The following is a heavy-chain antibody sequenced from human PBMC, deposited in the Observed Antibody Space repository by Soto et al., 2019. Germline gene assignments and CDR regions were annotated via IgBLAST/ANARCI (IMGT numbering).Heavy chain of an antibody. CDR3: AIGNNWNANWFDP. Sequence: SETLSLTCTVSGGSISSGDYYWSWIRQPPGKGLEWIGYIYYSGSTYYNPSLKSRVTISVDTSKNQFSLKLSSVTAADTAVYYCAIGNNWNANWFDPWGQGTLVTVSA. V-gene: IGHV4-30-4*01. CDR2: IYYSGST. D-gene: IGHD1-1*01. J-gene: IGHJ5*02. CDR1: GGSISSGDYY.